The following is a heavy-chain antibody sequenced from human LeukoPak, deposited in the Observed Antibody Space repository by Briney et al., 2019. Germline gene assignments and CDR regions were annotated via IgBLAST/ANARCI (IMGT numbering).Heavy chain of an antibody. Sequence: PGRSLRLSCAASGFTFSSYGMHWVRQAPGNGLEWVAVISYDGSNKYYADSVKGRFTISRDNSKNTLYLQMNSLRAEDTAVYYCARAGEWLSPDAFDIWGQGTMVTVSS. CDR1: GFTFSSYG. CDR2: ISYDGSNK. J-gene: IGHJ3*02. CDR3: ARAGEWLSPDAFDI. V-gene: IGHV3-30*03. D-gene: IGHD3-3*01.